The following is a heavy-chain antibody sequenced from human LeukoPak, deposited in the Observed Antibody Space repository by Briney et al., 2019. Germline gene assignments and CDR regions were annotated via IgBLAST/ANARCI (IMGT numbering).Heavy chain of an antibody. J-gene: IGHJ5*02. D-gene: IGHD3-10*01. CDR3: ARDPRVLWFGGLSVWFDP. CDR2: IYHSGST. CDR1: GYSISSGYY. V-gene: IGHV4-38-2*02. Sequence: SETLSLTCAVSGYSISSGYYWGWIRQPPGKGLEWIGSIYHSGSTYYNPSLKSRVTISVDTSKNQFSLKLSSVTAADTAVYYCARDPRVLWFGGLSVWFDPWGQGTLVTVSS.